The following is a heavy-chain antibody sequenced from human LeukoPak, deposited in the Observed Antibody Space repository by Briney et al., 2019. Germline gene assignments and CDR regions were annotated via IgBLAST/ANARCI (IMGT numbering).Heavy chain of an antibody. CDR1: GYPFRNHG. CDR2: IRYDGSNT. CDR3: AKDMSSSAGFDY. Sequence: GGSLRLSCVASGYPFRNHGMHWVRQAPGKGLEWLTFIRYDGSNTFYADSVKGRFSISRDNSQNTLYLQVNSLGDEDTAVYFCAKDMSSSAGFDYWGQGTLVTVSS. V-gene: IGHV3-30*02. J-gene: IGHJ4*02. D-gene: IGHD6-6*01.